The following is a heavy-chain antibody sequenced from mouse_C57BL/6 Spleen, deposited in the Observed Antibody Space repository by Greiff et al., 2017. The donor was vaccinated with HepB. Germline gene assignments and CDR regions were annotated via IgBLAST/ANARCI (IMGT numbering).Heavy chain of an antibody. CDR1: GFTFSDYG. CDR3: AKDGGDDYAMDY. V-gene: IGHV5-17*01. D-gene: IGHD2-13*01. J-gene: IGHJ4*01. Sequence: EVKLMESGGGLVKPGGSLKLSCAASGFTFSDYGMHWVRQAPEKGLEWVAYISSGSSTIYYADTVKGRFTISRDNAKNTLFLQMTSLRSEDTAMYYCAKDGGDDYAMDYWGQGTSVTVSS. CDR2: ISSGSSTI.